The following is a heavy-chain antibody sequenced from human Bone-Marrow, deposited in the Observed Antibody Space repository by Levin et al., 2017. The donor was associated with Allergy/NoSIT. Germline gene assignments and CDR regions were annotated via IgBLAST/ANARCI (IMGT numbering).Heavy chain of an antibody. CDR1: GGSISSGSYY. CDR3: ARGLDYGDYYLDY. D-gene: IGHD4-17*01. J-gene: IGHJ4*02. CDR2: IYTSGST. V-gene: IGHV4-61*02. Sequence: TSETLSLTCTVSGGSISSGSYYWSWIRQPAGKGLEWIGRIYTSGSTNYNPSLKSRVTISVDTSKNQFSLKLSSVTAADTAVYYCARGLDYGDYYLDYWGQGTLVTVSS.